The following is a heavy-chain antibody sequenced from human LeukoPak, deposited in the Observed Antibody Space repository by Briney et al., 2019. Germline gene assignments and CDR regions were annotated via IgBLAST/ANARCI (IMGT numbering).Heavy chain of an antibody. Sequence: GGTQRLSCAASGFSFSNYGMNWVRQAPGKGLEWVSGITGNGATTYYADSVKGRLTISRDNSRNTVYLQMNSLRAGDTAVYYCTRDKGSSYLSSFDSWGQGTLVTVSS. CDR2: ITGNGATT. CDR3: TRDKGSSYLSSFDS. CDR1: GFSFSNYG. J-gene: IGHJ4*02. D-gene: IGHD6-6*01. V-gene: IGHV3-23*01.